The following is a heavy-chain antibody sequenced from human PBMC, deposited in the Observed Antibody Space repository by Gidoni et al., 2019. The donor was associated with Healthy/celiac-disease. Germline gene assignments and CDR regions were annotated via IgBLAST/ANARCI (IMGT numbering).Heavy chain of an antibody. J-gene: IGHJ4*02. CDR3: ARDHIRTAMVPFDY. V-gene: IGHV3-21*01. D-gene: IGHD5-18*01. Sequence: EVQLVESGGGLVKPGGSLRLSCAASGFPFSSYSMNWVRQAPGKGLEWVSSISSSSSYIYYADSVKGRFTISRDNAKNSLYLQMNSLRAEDTAVYYCARDHIRTAMVPFDYWGQGTLVTVSS. CDR1: GFPFSSYS. CDR2: ISSSSSYI.